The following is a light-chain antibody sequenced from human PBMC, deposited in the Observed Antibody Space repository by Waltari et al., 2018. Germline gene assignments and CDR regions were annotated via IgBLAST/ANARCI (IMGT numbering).Light chain of an antibody. CDR2: GAS. CDR1: QSVSSD. J-gene: IGKJ5*01. V-gene: IGKV3-20*01. CDR3: QEFGSSPTVT. Sequence: EVVLTQSPATLSVSLGERATLSCRASQSVSSDLAWYQQKPGQAPRLIIHGASIRATGIPARFSGSGSGTDFTLTISRLEPEDFAMYYCQEFGSSPTVTFGQGTRLEIK.